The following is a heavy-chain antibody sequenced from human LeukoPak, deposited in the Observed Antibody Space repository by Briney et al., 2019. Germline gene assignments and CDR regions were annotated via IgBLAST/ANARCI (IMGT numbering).Heavy chain of an antibody. J-gene: IGHJ6*02. Sequence: GESLQISCKGPGYSFTSYWIGWVRQLPGKGLEWMGIIYPGDSDTRYSPSFQGQVTISADKSISTAYLQWSSLKASDIAMYYCARNYYYGMDVWGQGTTVTVSS. CDR3: ARNYYYGMDV. V-gene: IGHV5-51*01. CDR2: IYPGDSDT. CDR1: GYSFTSYW.